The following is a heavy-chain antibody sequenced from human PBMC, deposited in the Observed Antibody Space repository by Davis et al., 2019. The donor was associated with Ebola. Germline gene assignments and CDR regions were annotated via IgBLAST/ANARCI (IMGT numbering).Heavy chain of an antibody. CDR2: IVVGSGNT. CDR3: AASAGTVGKFDY. D-gene: IGHD1-14*01. CDR1: GFSFSNSG. V-gene: IGHV1-58*02. J-gene: IGHJ4*02. Sequence: SVTVSCKASGFSFSNSGMQWVRQARGQRLEWIGGIVVGSGNTNYAQKFRERLTMTRDMSTSTAYMELRSLRFEYTAVYYCAASAGTVGKFDYWGQGTLVTVSS.